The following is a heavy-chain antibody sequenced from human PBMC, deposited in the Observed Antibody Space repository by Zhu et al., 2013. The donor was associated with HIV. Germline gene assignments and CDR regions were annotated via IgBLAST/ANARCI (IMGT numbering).Heavy chain of an antibody. CDR2: INPNNGGT. CDR1: GYTFTDFY. J-gene: IGHJ6*02. D-gene: IGHD2-15*01. CDR3: ARHCSGGGCYLDTYYYAMDV. V-gene: IGHV1-2*02. Sequence: QVQLVQSGAEMKKPGASVRVSCRASGYTFTDFYIHWVRQAPGQGLEWMGWINPNNGGTNFAQKFRDRVTFTADSSTNTAYMEMRNLRFDDTAVYYCARHCSGGGCYLDTYYYAMDVWGQGTTVIVS.